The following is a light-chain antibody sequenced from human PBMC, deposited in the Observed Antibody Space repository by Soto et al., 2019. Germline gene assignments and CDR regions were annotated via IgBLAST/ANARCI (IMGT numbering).Light chain of an antibody. CDR1: QTISSW. V-gene: IGKV1-5*03. Sequence: DIQMTQSPSTLSASVGDRVTITCRASQTISSWLAWYQQKPGKAPSLLIYKASILENGVPLRFRGRGSGTEFTLTISSLQPDDFATYYCQQYSTSSPSTFGQGTKLQI. J-gene: IGKJ2*01. CDR2: KAS. CDR3: QQYSTSSPST.